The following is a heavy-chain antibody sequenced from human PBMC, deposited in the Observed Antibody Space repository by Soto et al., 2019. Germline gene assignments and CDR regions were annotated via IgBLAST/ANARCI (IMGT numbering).Heavy chain of an antibody. V-gene: IGHV3-48*02. J-gene: IGHJ5*02. CDR1: GFTFSSYS. D-gene: IGHD5-18*01. Sequence: EVQLVESGGGLVQPGGSLRLSCAASGFTFSSYSMNWVRQAPGKGLEWVSYISSSSSTIYYADSVKGRFTISRDNAKNARYLQMNSLRDEDTGVYYCARISVDTAMVWFDPWGQGTLVTVSS. CDR3: ARISVDTAMVWFDP. CDR2: ISSSSSTI.